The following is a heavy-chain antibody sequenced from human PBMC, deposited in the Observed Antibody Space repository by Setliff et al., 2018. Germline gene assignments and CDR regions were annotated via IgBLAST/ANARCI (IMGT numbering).Heavy chain of an antibody. Sequence: PSETLSLTCAVYGGSFSGYSWSWIRQPPGKGLEWIGKINHSGSTNYNPSLKSRVTISIDTSKNQFSLKLSSVTAADTAVYYCARDVYLYDSSGYYYEMAQWYFDLWGRGTLVTVSS. D-gene: IGHD3-22*01. CDR3: ARDVYLYDSSGYYYEMAQWYFDL. CDR2: INHSGST. V-gene: IGHV4-34*01. CDR1: GGSFSGYS. J-gene: IGHJ2*01.